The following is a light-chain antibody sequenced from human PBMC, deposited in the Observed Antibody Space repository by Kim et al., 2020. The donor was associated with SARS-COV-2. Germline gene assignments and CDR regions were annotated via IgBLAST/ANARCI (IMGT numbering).Light chain of an antibody. Sequence: SYELTQPPSVSVSPGQTASITCSGDKLGDKYACWYQQQPCQSPVLVIYQDTKRPSGIPERFSGSNSGNTATLTISGTQAMDEADYYCQAWDSSTAWVFGG. J-gene: IGLJ3*02. CDR2: QDT. CDR3: QAWDSSTAWV. CDR1: KLGDKY. V-gene: IGLV3-1*01.